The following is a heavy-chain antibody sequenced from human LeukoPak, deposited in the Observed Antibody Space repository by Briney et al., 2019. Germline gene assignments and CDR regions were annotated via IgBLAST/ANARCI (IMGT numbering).Heavy chain of an antibody. CDR3: ARDRPLDADDYYGFYYFDY. CDR1: GYTLNEVS. J-gene: IGHJ4*02. V-gene: IGHV1-2*02. Sequence: ASVKVSCKVAGYTLNEVSMHWVRQAPGQGLEWMGWINPNSGGTNHAQKFQGRVTMTRDTSISTAYMELSRLRSDDTAVYYCARDRPLDADDYYGFYYFDYWGQGTLVTVSS. CDR2: INPNSGGT. D-gene: IGHD3-10*01.